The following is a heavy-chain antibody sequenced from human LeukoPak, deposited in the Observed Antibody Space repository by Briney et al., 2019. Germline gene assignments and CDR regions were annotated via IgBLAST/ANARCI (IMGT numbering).Heavy chain of an antibody. J-gene: IGHJ5*02. V-gene: IGHV3-64D*06. D-gene: IGHD6-6*01. CDR3: VKDVAARPVLAGFDP. CDR2: ISSNGGST. Sequence: GVSLRLSCSASGFTFSSYAMHWVRQAPGRGLEYVSAISSNGGSTYYADSVKGRFTISRDNSKNTLYLQMSSLRAEDTAVYYCVKDVAARPVLAGFDPWGQGTLVTVSS. CDR1: GFTFSSYA.